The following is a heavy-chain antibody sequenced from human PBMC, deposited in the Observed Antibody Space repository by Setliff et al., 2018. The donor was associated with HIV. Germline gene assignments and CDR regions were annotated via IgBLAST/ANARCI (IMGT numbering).Heavy chain of an antibody. D-gene: IGHD3-16*01. CDR2: IYTSGSA. V-gene: IGHV4-4*07. CDR1: GGSINSYY. CDR3: ARELTWRGALHYFYYMDV. J-gene: IGHJ6*03. Sequence: PSETLSLTCTVSGGSINSYYWSWIRQPAGKGLEWIGRIYTSGSANYNPSLKSRVTMSVDTSKNQFSLKLTSVTAADTAVYYCARELTWRGALHYFYYMDVWGEGTTVTVSS.